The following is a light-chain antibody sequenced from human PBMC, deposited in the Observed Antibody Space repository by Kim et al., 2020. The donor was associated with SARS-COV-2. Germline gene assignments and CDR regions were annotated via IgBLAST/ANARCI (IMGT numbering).Light chain of an antibody. CDR3: AAWDDSLNAYV. Sequence: GQGVTSSCSGSSANIGSKTVDWFQHLPGTAPKLLIYSTNQRPSGVPDRFSGSKSGTSASLAISGLQSEDEADYYCAAWDDSLNAYVFGTGTKVTVL. CDR2: STN. V-gene: IGLV1-44*01. CDR1: SANIGSKT. J-gene: IGLJ1*01.